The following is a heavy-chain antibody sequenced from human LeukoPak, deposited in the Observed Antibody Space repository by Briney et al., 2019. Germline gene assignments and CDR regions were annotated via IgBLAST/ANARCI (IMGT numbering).Heavy chain of an antibody. V-gene: IGHV1-18*01. J-gene: IGHJ4*02. CDR3: AIEGTYYDFWSGYYRTDY. CDR2: ISAYNGNT. D-gene: IGHD3-3*01. CDR1: GYTFTSYG. Sequence: ASVKVSCKASGYTFTSYGISWVRQAPGQGLEWMGWISAYNGNTNYAQKLQGRVTMTRNTSISTAYMELSSLRSEDTAVYYCAIEGTYYDFWSGYYRTDYWGQGTLVTVSS.